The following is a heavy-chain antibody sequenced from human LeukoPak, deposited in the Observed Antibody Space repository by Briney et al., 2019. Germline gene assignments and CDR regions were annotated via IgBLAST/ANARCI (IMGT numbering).Heavy chain of an antibody. CDR1: GFTFSSYS. Sequence: GGSLRLSCSASGFTFSSYSMNWVPQAPGKGLEWVLSISSSSSYIYYADSVKGRFTISRDNAKNSLYLQMNSLRAEDTAVYYCARDLSTYNWSYYMDVWGKGTTVTVSS. J-gene: IGHJ6*03. CDR3: ARDLSTYNWSYYMDV. V-gene: IGHV3-21*01. D-gene: IGHD1-20*01. CDR2: ISSSSSYI.